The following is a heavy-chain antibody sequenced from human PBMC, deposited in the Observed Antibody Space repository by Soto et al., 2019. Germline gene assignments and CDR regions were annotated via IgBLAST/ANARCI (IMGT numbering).Heavy chain of an antibody. J-gene: IGHJ3*02. Sequence: ASVKVSCKASGYTFTGYYMHWVRQAPGQGLEWMGWINPNSGGTNYAQKFQGWGTMTRDTSISTAYMELSRLRSDDTAVYYCARGEVVRGVIITGDAFDIWGQGTMVTVSS. V-gene: IGHV1-2*04. D-gene: IGHD3-10*01. CDR1: GYTFTGYY. CDR2: INPNSGGT. CDR3: ARGEVVRGVIITGDAFDI.